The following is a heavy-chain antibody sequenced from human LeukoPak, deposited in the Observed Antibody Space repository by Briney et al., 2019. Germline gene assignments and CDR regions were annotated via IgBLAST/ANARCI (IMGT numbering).Heavy chain of an antibody. CDR1: GCTISGYY. D-gene: IGHD6-19*01. Sequence: SETLSLTCTVSGCTISGYYWSWIRQPPGKGPEWIGYIYYSGSTNYNPSLKSRVTISVGTSKNQSSLKMNSVTAADTAVYYCARLASSGWSHCDYWGQGTLVTVSS. V-gene: IGHV4-59*08. CDR2: IYYSGST. J-gene: IGHJ4*02. CDR3: ARLASSGWSHCDY.